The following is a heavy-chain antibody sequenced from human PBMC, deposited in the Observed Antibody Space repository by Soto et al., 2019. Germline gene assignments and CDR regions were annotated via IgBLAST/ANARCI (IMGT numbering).Heavy chain of an antibody. J-gene: IGHJ5*02. D-gene: IGHD3-3*01. CDR1: VGSFSGYY. Sequence: SGTLSLTCAVYVGSFSGYYWSWIRQPPGKGLEWIGEINHSGSTNYNPSLKSRVTISVDTSKNQFSLKLSSVTDADTAVYYCARTRYDFWSGKWFDPWGQGTLVTVSS. V-gene: IGHV4-34*01. CDR2: INHSGST. CDR3: ARTRYDFWSGKWFDP.